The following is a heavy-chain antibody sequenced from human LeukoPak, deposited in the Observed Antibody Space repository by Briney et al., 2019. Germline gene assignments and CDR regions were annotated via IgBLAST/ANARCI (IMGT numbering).Heavy chain of an antibody. V-gene: IGHV3-66*01. CDR2: IYSGGST. J-gene: IGHJ6*03. D-gene: IGHD5-24*01. CDR1: GFTVSSNY. CDR3: AKVMAPTELEYGDYYYYMDV. Sequence: GGSLRLSCAASGFTVSSNYMSWVRQAPGKGLEWVSVIYSGGSTYYADSVKGRFTISRDNSKNTLYLQMNSLRAEDTAVYYCAKVMAPTELEYGDYYYYMDVWGKGTTVTVSS.